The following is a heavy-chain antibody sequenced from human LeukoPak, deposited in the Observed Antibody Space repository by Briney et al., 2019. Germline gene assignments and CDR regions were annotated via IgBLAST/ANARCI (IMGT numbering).Heavy chain of an antibody. V-gene: IGHV3-15*01. J-gene: IGHJ4*02. CDR2: IKSKTDGETT. CDR1: GFTFSNAW. Sequence: PGGSLRLSCAASGFTFSNAWMNWVRQAPGKGLEWVGRIKSKTDGETTDYAAPVKGRFTISRDDSKNTVYLQMNGLKTEDTAVYYCVSQYFDFWGQGTLVTVSS. CDR3: VSQYFDF.